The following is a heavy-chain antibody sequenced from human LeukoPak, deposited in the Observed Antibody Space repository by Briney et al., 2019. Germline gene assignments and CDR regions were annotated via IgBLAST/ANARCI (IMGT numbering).Heavy chain of an antibody. J-gene: IGHJ4*02. Sequence: RASVKVSCKASGGTFSSYAISWVRQAPGQGLEWMGGIIAIFGTANYAQKFQGRVTITTDESTSTAYMELSSLRSEDTAVYYCARAWVGSSGWYSPYYFDYWGQGTLVTVSS. CDR1: GGTFSSYA. CDR3: ARAWVGSSGWYSPYYFDY. V-gene: IGHV1-69*05. CDR2: IIAIFGTA. D-gene: IGHD6-19*01.